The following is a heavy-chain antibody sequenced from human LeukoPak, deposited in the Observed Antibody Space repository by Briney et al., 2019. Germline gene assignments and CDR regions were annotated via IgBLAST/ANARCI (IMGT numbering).Heavy chain of an antibody. CDR1: GYSFTSYW. D-gene: IGHD2-21*02. J-gene: IGHJ4*02. Sequence: GESLKISCKGSGYSFTSYWIGWVRQMPGKGLEWMGIIYPGDSDTRYSPSFQGQVTISADKSISTAYLQWSSLKASDTAMYYCARQSAHTCGGDCYAIDYWGQGTLVTVSS. CDR3: ARQSAHTCGGDCYAIDY. CDR2: IYPGDSDT. V-gene: IGHV5-51*01.